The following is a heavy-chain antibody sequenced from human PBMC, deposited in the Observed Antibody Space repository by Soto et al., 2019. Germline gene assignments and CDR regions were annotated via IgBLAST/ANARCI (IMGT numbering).Heavy chain of an antibody. D-gene: IGHD3-22*01. V-gene: IGHV1-3*01. Sequence: ASVKVSCKASGYTLTRYSIHWVRQAPGQRLEWMGWINAGNGNTKFSQKFKGRVTITRDTSASTAYMELLGLRSEDTAVYYCAILGTYYFDNSDNYFDFWGQ. CDR2: INAGNGNT. J-gene: IGHJ4*01. CDR1: GYTLTRYS. CDR3: AILGTYYFDNSDNYFDF.